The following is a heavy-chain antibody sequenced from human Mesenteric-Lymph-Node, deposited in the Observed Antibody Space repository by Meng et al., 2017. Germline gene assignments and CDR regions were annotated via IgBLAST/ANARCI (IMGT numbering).Heavy chain of an antibody. J-gene: IGHJ4*01. CDR2: ISSDGTNK. CDR3: AREQKGDYDY. V-gene: IGHV3-30*14. CDR1: GFTFSSYA. Sequence: GESLKISCAASGFTFSSYAMHWVRQAPGKGLEWVAVISSDGTNKYYVDSVKGRFTISRDNSKNTLYLQMGSLRTEDTAVYYCAREQKGDYDYWGPGTVVTVSS. D-gene: IGHD2-21*01.